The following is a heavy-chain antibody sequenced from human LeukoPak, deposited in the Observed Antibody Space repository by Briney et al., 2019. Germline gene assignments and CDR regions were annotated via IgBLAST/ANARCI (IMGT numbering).Heavy chain of an antibody. CDR3: ARKTYGSGSYLDY. D-gene: IGHD3-10*01. J-gene: IGHJ4*02. Sequence: PSETLSLTCTVSGGSISSSSYYWSWIRQPAGKGLEWIGRIYTSGSTNYNPSLKSRVTISVDTSKNQFSLKLSSVTAADTAVYYCARKTYGSGSYLDYWGQGTLVTVSS. CDR2: IYTSGST. CDR1: GGSISSSSYY. V-gene: IGHV4-61*02.